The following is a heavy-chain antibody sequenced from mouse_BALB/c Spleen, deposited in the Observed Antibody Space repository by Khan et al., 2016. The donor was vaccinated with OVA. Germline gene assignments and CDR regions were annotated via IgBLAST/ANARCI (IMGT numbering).Heavy chain of an antibody. J-gene: IGHJ4*01. CDR1: GFSLSRYN. D-gene: IGHD2-14*01. CDR3: ARAYYRYDGYYAMDY. V-gene: IGHV2-6-4*01. Sequence: QVQLKESGPGLVAPSQSLSITCTVSGFSLSRYNIHWVRQPPGKGLEWLGMIWGGGTTDYNSTLKSRLSISKDNSKSQVFFELNSLQTEDTAMYYCARAYYRYDGYYAMDYWGQGTSVTVSS. CDR2: IWGGGTT.